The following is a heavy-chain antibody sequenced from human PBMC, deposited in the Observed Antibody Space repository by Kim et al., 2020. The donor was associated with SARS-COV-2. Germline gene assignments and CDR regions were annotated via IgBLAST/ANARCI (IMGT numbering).Heavy chain of an antibody. J-gene: IGHJ6*02. CDR1: GFTFSSYA. Sequence: GGSLRLSCAASGFTFSSYAMSWVRQAPGKGLEWVSAISGSGGSTYYADSVKGRFTISRDNSKNTLYLQMNSLRAEDTAVYYCAKRGEVRGVHPGYYYGMDVWGQGTTVTVSS. CDR2: ISGSGGST. D-gene: IGHD3-10*01. CDR3: AKRGEVRGVHPGYYYGMDV. V-gene: IGHV3-23*01.